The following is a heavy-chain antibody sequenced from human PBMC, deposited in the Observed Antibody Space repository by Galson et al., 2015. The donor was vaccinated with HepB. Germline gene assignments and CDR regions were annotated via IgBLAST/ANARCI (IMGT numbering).Heavy chain of an antibody. V-gene: IGHV3-23*01. Sequence: LRLSCAASGFTFSNYPMTWVRQAPGKGLEWVSTMSVSGDSMHYADSVKGRFTISRDNSKNTLYLQMNSLRAEDTALYYCAKYFSACDSISCYRWFDPWGQGTLVTVSS. D-gene: IGHD2-2*01. CDR2: MSVSGDSM. CDR1: GFTFSNYP. CDR3: AKYFSACDSISCYRWFDP. J-gene: IGHJ5*02.